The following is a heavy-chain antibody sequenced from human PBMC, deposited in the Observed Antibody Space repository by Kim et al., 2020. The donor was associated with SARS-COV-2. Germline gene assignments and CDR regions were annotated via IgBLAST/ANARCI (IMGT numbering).Heavy chain of an antibody. Sequence: NSSQSFQGHVTISVDKSISTAYLQWSSLKASDTAMYYCARSYAPRDWFDPWGQGTLVTVSS. V-gene: IGHV5-10-1*01. J-gene: IGHJ5*02. CDR3: ARSYAPRDWFDP. D-gene: IGHD2-2*01.